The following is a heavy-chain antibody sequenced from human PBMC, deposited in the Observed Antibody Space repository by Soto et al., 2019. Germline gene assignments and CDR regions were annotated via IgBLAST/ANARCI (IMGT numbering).Heavy chain of an antibody. D-gene: IGHD3-3*01. Sequence: PSETLSLTCTVSGGSISSGGYYWSWIRQHPGKGLEWIGYIYYSGSTYYNPSLKSRVTISVDTSKNQFSLKLSSVTAADTAVYYCGKVFGCGGMDFWAQGSTVTVSS. J-gene: IGHJ6*02. CDR3: GKVFGCGGMDF. CDR2: IYYSGST. V-gene: IGHV4-31*03. CDR1: GGSISSGGYY.